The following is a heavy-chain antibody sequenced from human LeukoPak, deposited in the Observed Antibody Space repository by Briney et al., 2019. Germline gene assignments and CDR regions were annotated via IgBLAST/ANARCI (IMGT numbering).Heavy chain of an antibody. CDR1: GLTFSSYS. D-gene: IGHD3-3*01. J-gene: IGHJ6*03. Sequence: GGSLRLSCAASGLTFSSYSMNWVRQAPGKGLEWVSYLSSSNSIIYYADSVKGRFTISRDNAKDSLYLQMNSLRDEDTAVYYCARDAPYDFWSGYQSGYMDVWGKGTTVTVSS. CDR3: ARDAPYDFWSGYQSGYMDV. V-gene: IGHV3-48*02. CDR2: LSSSNSII.